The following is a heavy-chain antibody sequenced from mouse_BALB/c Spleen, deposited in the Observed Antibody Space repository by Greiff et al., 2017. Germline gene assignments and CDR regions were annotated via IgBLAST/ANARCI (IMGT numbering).Heavy chain of an antibody. D-gene: IGHD1-1*01. Sequence: EVKLMESGGDLVKPGGSLKLSCAASGFTFSSYGMSWVRQTPDKRLEWVATISSGGSYTYYPDSVKGRFTISRDNAKNTLYLQMSSLKSEDTAMYYCASPYYYGSSYFAYWGQGTLVTVSA. CDR1: GFTFSSYG. CDR3: ASPYYYGSSYFAY. V-gene: IGHV5-6*01. J-gene: IGHJ3*01. CDR2: ISSGGSYT.